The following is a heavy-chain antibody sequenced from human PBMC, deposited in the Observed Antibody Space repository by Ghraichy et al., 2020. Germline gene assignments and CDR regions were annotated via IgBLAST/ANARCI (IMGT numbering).Heavy chain of an antibody. CDR1: GFTFSRYG. Sequence: GESLNISCAASGFTFSRYGLHWVRQAPGKGLEWVAVISYDGNNKYHADSVKGRFTISRDNSKKTLYLQMNSLRGEDTAVYYCAKERVTSGYYSFRGDYYGMDVWGQGPTVPVPS. D-gene: IGHD3-22*01. V-gene: IGHV3-30*18. CDR3: AKERVTSGYYSFRGDYYGMDV. CDR2: ISYDGNNK. J-gene: IGHJ6*02.